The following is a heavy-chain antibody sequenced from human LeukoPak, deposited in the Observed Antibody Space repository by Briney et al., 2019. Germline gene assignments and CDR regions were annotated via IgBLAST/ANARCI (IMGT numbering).Heavy chain of an antibody. CDR2: ISYDGSNK. J-gene: IGHJ4*02. D-gene: IGHD4-17*01. V-gene: IGHV3-30-3*01. CDR1: GFTFSSYA. Sequence: DPGRSLRLSCAASGFTFSSYAMPWVRQAPGKGLEWVAVISYDGSNKYYADSVKGRFTISRDNSKNTLYLQMNSLRDEDTAVYYCARDRTDYGDYGPFDYWGQGTLVTVSS. CDR3: ARDRTDYGDYGPFDY.